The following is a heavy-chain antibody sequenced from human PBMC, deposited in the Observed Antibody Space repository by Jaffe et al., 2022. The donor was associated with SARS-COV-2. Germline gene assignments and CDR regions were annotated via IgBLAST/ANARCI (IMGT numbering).Heavy chain of an antibody. J-gene: IGHJ4*02. D-gene: IGHD1-20*01. CDR2: IYPDDSDT. Sequence: EVQLVQSGAEVKQPGESLIISCKGSGYSFTSYWIGWVRQMPGKGLEWMGIIYPDDSDTRYSPSFQGQVTISADKSISTAFLQWNSLKASDTAMYYCARRPYYNPSWGHFDSWGQGTLVTVSS. CDR1: GYSFTSYW. V-gene: IGHV5-51*01. CDR3: ARRPYYNPSWGHFDS.